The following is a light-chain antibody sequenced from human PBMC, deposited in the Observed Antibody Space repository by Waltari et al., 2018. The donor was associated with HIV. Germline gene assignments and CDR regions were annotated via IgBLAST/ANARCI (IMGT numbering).Light chain of an antibody. J-gene: IGKJ1*01. CDR1: QRVSSTS. V-gene: IGKV3-20*01. Sequence: IVLTQSPGTLSLSPGEQATLSCRASQRVSSTSLAWYQQKPGQSPRLLIYRASTRANGIPDRFSGSGSGTDFSLTISRLEPEDFTVYYCQRYGRSRTFGQGTKVEIK. CDR3: QRYGRSRT. CDR2: RAS.